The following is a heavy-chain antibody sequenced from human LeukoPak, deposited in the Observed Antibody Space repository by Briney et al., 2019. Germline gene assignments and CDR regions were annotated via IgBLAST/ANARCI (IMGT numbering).Heavy chain of an antibody. CDR3: AREGSYYDILADHKLASGFDY. CDR2: IYPGDSDT. J-gene: IGHJ4*02. CDR1: GYSFTSYW. Sequence: GESLKISCKGSGYSFTSYWIGWVRQMPGKGLEWMGIIYPGDSDTRYSPSFQGQVTISADKSINTAYLQWSSLKASDTAMYFCAREGSYYDILADHKLASGFDYWGQGTLVTVSS. D-gene: IGHD3-9*01. V-gene: IGHV5-51*01.